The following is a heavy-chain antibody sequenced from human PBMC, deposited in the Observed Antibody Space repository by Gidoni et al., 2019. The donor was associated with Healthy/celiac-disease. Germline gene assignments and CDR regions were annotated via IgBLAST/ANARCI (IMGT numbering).Heavy chain of an antibody. D-gene: IGHD6-19*01. CDR1: GFPFSSYA. V-gene: IGHV3-30*04. J-gene: IGHJ6*02. Sequence: QVQLVESGGGVVQPGRSLGLSCAASGFPFSSYAMHWVPQAPGKGLEWVAVISYDGSNKYYADSVKGRFTISRDNSKNTLYLQMNSLRAEDTAVYYCARDTVAGPRNYYYYYGMDVWGQGTTVTVSS. CDR3: ARDTVAGPRNYYYYYGMDV. CDR2: ISYDGSNK.